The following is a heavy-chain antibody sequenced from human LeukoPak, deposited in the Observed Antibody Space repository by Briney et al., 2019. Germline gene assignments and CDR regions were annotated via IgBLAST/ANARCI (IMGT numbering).Heavy chain of an antibody. V-gene: IGHV4-59*05. Sequence: SETLSLTCTVSGGSMSSYYWAWIRQPPGKGLEWIASIDYTGETYSQPSLRSQVTISVDTSKNQFSLKLSSVTASDTAIYYCARHERCSSINCIYNWFDPWGQGTQVIVSS. J-gene: IGHJ5*02. CDR3: ARHERCSSINCIYNWFDP. D-gene: IGHD2-2*01. CDR2: IDYTGET. CDR1: GGSMSSYY.